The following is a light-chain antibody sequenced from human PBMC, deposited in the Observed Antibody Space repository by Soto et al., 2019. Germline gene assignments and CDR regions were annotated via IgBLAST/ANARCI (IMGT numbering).Light chain of an antibody. CDR2: GAS. CDR3: QQYGSSGT. V-gene: IGKV3-20*01. CDR1: QSVSSSF. Sequence: EIVLTQSPGTLSLSPGERATLSCRASQSVSSSFLAWYQQKPGQAPRLLIYGASNRATGIPDRFSGIGSGTDFTLTISSLEPEDFAVYYCQQYGSSGTFGQGTKVDIK. J-gene: IGKJ1*01.